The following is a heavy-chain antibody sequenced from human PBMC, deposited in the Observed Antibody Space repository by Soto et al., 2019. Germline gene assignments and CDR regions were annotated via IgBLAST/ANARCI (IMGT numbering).Heavy chain of an antibody. J-gene: IGHJ5*02. D-gene: IGHD3-10*01. CDR1: GGSISSGGYY. V-gene: IGHV4-31*03. CDR2: IYYSGST. Sequence: SETLSLTCTVSGGSISSGGYYWSWIRQHPGKGLEWIGYIYYSGSTYYNPSLKSRVTISVDTSKNQFSLKLSSVTVADTAVYYCARESRFGELLPWLDPWGQGTLVTVSS. CDR3: ARESRFGELLPWLDP.